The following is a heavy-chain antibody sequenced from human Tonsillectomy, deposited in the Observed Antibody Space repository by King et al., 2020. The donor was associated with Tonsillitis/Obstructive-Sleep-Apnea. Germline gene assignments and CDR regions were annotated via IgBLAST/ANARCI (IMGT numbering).Heavy chain of an antibody. J-gene: IGHJ4*02. CDR1: GFTFCNYA. V-gene: IGHV3-23*04. CDR2: IGFSCGYT. Sequence: VQLVESGGGLVQPGGSLRLSCAATGFTFCNYAMSGVRPAPGEGVEWGSPIGFSCGYTPYAHSVKGRYTISRDNSKNKLYLQMNSLRAEDTAVYYCYCSSPSCLKRDYWGQGTLITVSS. D-gene: IGHD2-2*01. CDR3: YCSSPSCLKRDY.